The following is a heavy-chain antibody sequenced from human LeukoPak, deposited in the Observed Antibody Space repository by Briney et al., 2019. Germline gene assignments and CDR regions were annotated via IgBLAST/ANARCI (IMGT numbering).Heavy chain of an antibody. CDR3: AKDREDSAMISGVFDL. D-gene: IGHD5-18*01. CDR2: ISGNGGHT. J-gene: IGHJ2*01. V-gene: IGHV3-23*01. CDR1: GFTSTSYA. Sequence: GSLRLSCTASGFTSTSYAMTWVRQAPGKGLEWVSGISGNGGHTYNADSVEGRFTISRDNSKNTVSLQLSSLRVEDTAVYFCAKDREDSAMISGVFDLWGRGTLVTVSS.